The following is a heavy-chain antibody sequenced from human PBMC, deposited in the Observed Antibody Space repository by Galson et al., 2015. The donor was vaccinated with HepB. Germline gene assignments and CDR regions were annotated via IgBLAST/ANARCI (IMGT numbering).Heavy chain of an antibody. D-gene: IGHD2-15*01. CDR3: AKDGIMVANNPYHFHY. V-gene: IGHV3-23*01. Sequence: SLRLPCAASGFSFTSYAMTWVRQAPGKGLEWVSSITSSGGNRYYTDSVKGRFTVSRDNSKNTLLLQLNSLRAEDTAMYFCAKDGIMVANNPYHFHYWGQGTLVTVSS. J-gene: IGHJ4*02. CDR1: GFSFTSYA. CDR2: ITSSGGNR.